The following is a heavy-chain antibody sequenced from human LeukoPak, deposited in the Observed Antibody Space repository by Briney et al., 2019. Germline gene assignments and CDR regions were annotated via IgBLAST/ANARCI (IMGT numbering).Heavy chain of an antibody. V-gene: IGHV4-59*01. J-gene: IGHJ4*02. CDR1: GGSISSYY. D-gene: IGHD2/OR15-2a*01. CDR3: AREGGTTGFDY. CDR2: IYYSGST. Sequence: PSETLSLTCTVSGGSISSYYWSWIRQPPGKGLEWIGYIYYSGSTNYNPSLKSRVTISVDTSKNQFSLKLSSVTAADTAVYYCAREGGTTGFDYWGQGILVTVSS.